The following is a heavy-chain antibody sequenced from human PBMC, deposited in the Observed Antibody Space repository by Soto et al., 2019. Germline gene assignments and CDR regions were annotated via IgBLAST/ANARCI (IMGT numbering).Heavy chain of an antibody. D-gene: IGHD5-12*01. Sequence: ASVKVSCKASGYTFTSYAMHWVRQAPGQRLKRIGWINAGNGNTKYSQKFQGRVTITAAESTSTAYMELSSPRSEDTAVYYCASPPIVATIVNYYYGMDVWGQGTTVTVSS. J-gene: IGHJ6*02. CDR1: GYTFTSYA. CDR3: ASPPIVATIVNYYYGMDV. V-gene: IGHV1-3*01. CDR2: INAGNGNT.